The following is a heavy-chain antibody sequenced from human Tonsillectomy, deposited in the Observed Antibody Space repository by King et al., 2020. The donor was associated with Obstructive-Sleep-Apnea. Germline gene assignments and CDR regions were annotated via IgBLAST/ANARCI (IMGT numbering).Heavy chain of an antibody. J-gene: IGHJ4*02. CDR2: IAVRGGST. CDR3: AKAERGYGSSWYYFDY. D-gene: IGHD6-13*01. V-gene: IGHV3-23*01. CDR1: GFSFSDYD. Sequence: VQLQESGGGLVQPGGSLRLSCAASGFSFSDYDMNWVRQAPGKGLEWVSTIAVRGGSTYYADSVKGRFTISRDNSKNILYLQMSSLRAEDTAVYLCAKAERGYGSSWYYFDYWGQGALVTVSS.